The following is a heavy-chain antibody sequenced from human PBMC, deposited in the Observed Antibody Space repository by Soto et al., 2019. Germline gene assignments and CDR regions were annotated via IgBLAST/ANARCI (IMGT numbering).Heavy chain of an antibody. CDR1: GGSFSGYY. CDR2: INHSGST. J-gene: IGHJ4*02. Sequence: PSETLSLGCAVYGGSFSGYYWTWIRQPPGTGLEWIGEINHSGSTNYNPSLKSRVTISVDTSKNQFSLKLTSVTAADTAVYYCARDKITGPFDYWGQGTLVT. V-gene: IGHV4-34*01. CDR3: ARDKITGPFDY. D-gene: IGHD2-8*02.